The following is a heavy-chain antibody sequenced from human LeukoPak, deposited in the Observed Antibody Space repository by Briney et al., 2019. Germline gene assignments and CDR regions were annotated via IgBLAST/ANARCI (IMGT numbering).Heavy chain of an antibody. CDR2: IYYSGST. V-gene: IGHV4-39*07. CDR1: GGSISSSSYY. Sequence: SETLSLTCTVSGGSISSSSYYWGWIRQPPGKGLEWIGSIYYSGSTYYNPSLKSRVTISVDTSKNQFSLKLSSVTAADTAVYYCARGDTMIVIYDYWGQGTLVTVSS. J-gene: IGHJ4*02. D-gene: IGHD3-22*01. CDR3: ARGDTMIVIYDY.